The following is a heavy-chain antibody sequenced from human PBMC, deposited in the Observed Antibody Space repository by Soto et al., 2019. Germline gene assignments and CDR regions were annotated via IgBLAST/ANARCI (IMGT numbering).Heavy chain of an antibody. Sequence: EVQLLESGGGLVQPGESLRLSCAASGFTFSSYAMSWVRQAPGKGLEWVSVVTGSGGSSFYADSVKGRFTISGDNYKKTLYLQVNSLGADVTAVYYCAKGVDTSGHYYDNCDYWVQGTLVMVSS. J-gene: IGHJ4*02. CDR2: VTGSGGSS. D-gene: IGHD3-22*01. CDR1: GFTFSSYA. CDR3: AKGVDTSGHYYDNCDY. V-gene: IGHV3-23*01.